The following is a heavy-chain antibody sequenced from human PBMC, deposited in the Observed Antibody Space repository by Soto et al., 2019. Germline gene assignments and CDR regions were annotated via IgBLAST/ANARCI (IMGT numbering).Heavy chain of an antibody. Sequence: GESLKISCKGSGYDFSTYWIGWMRQMTGKGLEHMGIIYPGDSDIRYSPSFQGHYSISVDKSINTAYLQWSSLGASDTAMYFCARLQNGGXYATAVWDYWGQGTQVTVSS. D-gene: IGHD2-2*01. J-gene: IGHJ4*02. CDR2: IYPGDSDI. CDR1: GYDFSTYW. CDR3: ARLQNGGXYATAVWDY. V-gene: IGHV5-51*01.